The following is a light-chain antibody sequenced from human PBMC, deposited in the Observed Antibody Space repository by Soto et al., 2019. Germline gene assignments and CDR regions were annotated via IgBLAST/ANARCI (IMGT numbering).Light chain of an antibody. CDR3: ETLDSTTQV. CDR1: SGHSFYI. CDR2: LEGSGSY. Sequence: QSVLTQSSSASASLGSSVKLTCTLSSGHSFYIIAWHQQQPGKAPRSLMKLEGSGSYRKESGVPDRFSGSSSGADRYLTISNLQFEDEAEYYCETLDSTTQVFGGGTKLTVL. J-gene: IGLJ3*02. V-gene: IGLV4-60*02.